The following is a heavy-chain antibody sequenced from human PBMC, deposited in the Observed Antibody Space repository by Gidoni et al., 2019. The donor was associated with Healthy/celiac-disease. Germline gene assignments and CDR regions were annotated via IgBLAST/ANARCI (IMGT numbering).Heavy chain of an antibody. V-gene: IGHV3-53*01. D-gene: IGHD5-18*01. CDR2: IYSGGST. CDR1: GFTVSSNY. J-gene: IGHJ3*02. CDR3: ASEDRGYSYGPPNDAFDI. Sequence: EVQLVESGGGLIQPGGSLRLSCAASGFTVSSNYMSWVRQAPGKGLEWVSVIYSGGSTYYADSVKGRFTISRDNSKNTLYLQMNSLRAEDTAVYYCASEDRGYSYGPPNDAFDIWGQGTMVTVSS.